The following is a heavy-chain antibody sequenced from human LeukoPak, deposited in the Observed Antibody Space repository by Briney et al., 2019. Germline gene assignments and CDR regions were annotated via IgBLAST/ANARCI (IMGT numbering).Heavy chain of an antibody. J-gene: IGHJ5*02. Sequence: SETLSLICTVSGYSISSGYYWGWIRQPPGKGLEWIGSIYHSGSTYYNPSLKSRVTISVDTSKNQFSLKLSSVTAADTAVYYCASDYYDSSGYYNWFDPWGQGTLVTVSS. CDR2: IYHSGST. D-gene: IGHD3-22*01. V-gene: IGHV4-38-2*02. CDR3: ASDYYDSSGYYNWFDP. CDR1: GYSISSGYY.